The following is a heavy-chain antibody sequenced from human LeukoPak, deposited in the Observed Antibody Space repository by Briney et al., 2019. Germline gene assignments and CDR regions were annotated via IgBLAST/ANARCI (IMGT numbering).Heavy chain of an antibody. CDR1: GFTFSSHG. J-gene: IGHJ4*02. D-gene: IGHD3-22*01. CDR3: ARDPTPYYYDSSGYYQSYDY. V-gene: IGHV3-23*01. CDR2: IIPSGHTT. Sequence: GGTLRLSCVASGFTFSSHGMNWVRQAPGKGLEWVSGIIPSGHTTYYADSVKGRFTISRDNAKNTLYLQMNSLRAEDTAVYYCARDPTPYYYDSSGYYQSYDYWGQGTLVTVSS.